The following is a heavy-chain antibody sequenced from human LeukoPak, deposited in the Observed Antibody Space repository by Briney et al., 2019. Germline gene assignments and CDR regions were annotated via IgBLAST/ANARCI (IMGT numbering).Heavy chain of an antibody. D-gene: IGHD3-10*01. CDR2: IYYSGST. J-gene: IGHJ4*02. CDR1: GGSISSSSYY. V-gene: IGHV4-39*07. Sequence: SETLSLTCTVSGGSISSSSYYWGWIRQPPGKGLEWIGSIYYSGSTYYNPSLKSRVTISVDTSKNQFSLKLSSVTAADTAVYYCARDTAGELYFDYWGQGTLVTVSS. CDR3: ARDTAGELYFDY.